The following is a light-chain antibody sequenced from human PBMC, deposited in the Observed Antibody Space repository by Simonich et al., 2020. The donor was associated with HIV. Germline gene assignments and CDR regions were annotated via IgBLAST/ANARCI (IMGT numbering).Light chain of an antibody. J-gene: IGLJ3*02. Sequence: QSALTQPASVSGSPGQSITISCTGTSSDVGGYNYVSWYQQHPGKAPNLMIYDVSNRPSGVSNRFSGSKSGNTASLTVSGLQAEDEADYYCTSYADSNNLVFGGGTKLTVL. CDR1: SSDVGGYNY. CDR3: TSYADSNNLV. V-gene: IGLV2-14*03. CDR2: DVS.